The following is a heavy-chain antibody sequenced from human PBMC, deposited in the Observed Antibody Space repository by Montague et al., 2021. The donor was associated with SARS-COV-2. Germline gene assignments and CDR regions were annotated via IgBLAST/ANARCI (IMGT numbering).Heavy chain of an antibody. CDR1: GGSISSYY. J-gene: IGHJ5*02. D-gene: IGHD2-8*01. CDR2: IYYSGST. Sequence: SETLSLTCTVSGGSISSYYWSWIRQPPGKGLEWIGYIYYSGSTNYNSSLKSRVTISVDTSKNQFPLKLSSVTAADTAVYYCATQPCTNGVCDNWFDPWGQGTLVTVSS. CDR3: ATQPCTNGVCDNWFDP. V-gene: IGHV4-59*01.